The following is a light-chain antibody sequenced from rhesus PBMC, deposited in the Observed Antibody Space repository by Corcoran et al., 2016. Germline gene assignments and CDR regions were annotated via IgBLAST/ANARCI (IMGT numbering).Light chain of an antibody. J-gene: IGKJ3*01. Sequence: DIQLTQSPSSLSASVGDTVTITCRASQGISNYLAWYPQKPGKAPNPLIYYASNLESGAPSRFSGSGSGTDFTLTISRLHPEDFAIYYCQQHNSYPFTFGPGTKLDIK. CDR2: YAS. CDR1: QGISNY. CDR3: QQHNSYPFT. V-gene: IGKV1S14*01.